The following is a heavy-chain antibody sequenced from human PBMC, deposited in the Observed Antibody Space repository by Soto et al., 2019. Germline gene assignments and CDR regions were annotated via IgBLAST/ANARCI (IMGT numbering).Heavy chain of an antibody. Sequence: EVQLLESGGGLVQPGGSLRLSCAASGFTFSSYAMRWVRQAPGKGLEWVSAISGSGGSTYYADSVKGRFTISRDNSKNALYLQMNSLRAEDTAVYYCAKDPGAGYCSVGSCYADIDYWGQGTLVTVSS. J-gene: IGHJ4*02. CDR1: GFTFSSYA. CDR2: ISGSGGST. D-gene: IGHD2-15*01. CDR3: AKDPGAGYCSVGSCYADIDY. V-gene: IGHV3-23*01.